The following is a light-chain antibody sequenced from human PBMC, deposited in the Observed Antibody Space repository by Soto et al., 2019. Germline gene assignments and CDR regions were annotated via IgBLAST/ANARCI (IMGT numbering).Light chain of an antibody. Sequence: SYELTQPPSVSVAPGKTARITCGGNNIGSKSVHWYQQKPGQAPVLVIYYDSDRPSGIPERFSGSNSGNTATLTISRVEAGDEADYYCQVWDSSSDHFHVVFGGGTKLTGL. J-gene: IGLJ2*01. CDR2: YDS. V-gene: IGLV3-21*04. CDR1: NIGSKS. CDR3: QVWDSSSDHFHVV.